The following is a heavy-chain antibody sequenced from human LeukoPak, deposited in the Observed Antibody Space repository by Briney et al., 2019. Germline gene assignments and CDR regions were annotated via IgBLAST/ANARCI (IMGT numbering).Heavy chain of an antibody. V-gene: IGHV3-21*01. Sequence: GGSLRLSCAASGFTFSSYSMNWVRQAPGKGLEWVSSSSSSSSYIYYADSVKGRFTISRDNAKNSLYLQMNSLRAEDTAVYYCASASSSWAYYFDYRGQGTLVTVSS. CDR1: GFTFSSYS. D-gene: IGHD6-13*01. CDR3: ASASSSWAYYFDY. CDR2: SSSSSSYI. J-gene: IGHJ4*02.